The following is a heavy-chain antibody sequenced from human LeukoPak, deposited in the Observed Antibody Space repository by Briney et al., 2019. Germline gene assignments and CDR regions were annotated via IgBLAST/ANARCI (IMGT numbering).Heavy chain of an antibody. J-gene: IGHJ4*02. CDR2: IIPIFGTA. CDR3: ARMRRDGYNFGSAYYFDY. CDR1: GGTFSSYA. D-gene: IGHD5-24*01. V-gene: IGHV1-69*05. Sequence: SVKVSCKASGGTFSSYAISWVRQAPGQGLEWMGGIIPIFGTANYAQKFQSRVTITTDESTSTAYMELSSLRSEDTAVYYCARMRRDGYNFGSAYYFDYWGQGTLVTVSS.